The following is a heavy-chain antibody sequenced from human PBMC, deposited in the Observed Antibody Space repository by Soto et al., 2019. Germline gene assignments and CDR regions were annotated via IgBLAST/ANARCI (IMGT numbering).Heavy chain of an antibody. CDR1: GGTFSSYA. D-gene: IGHD2-8*01. CDR3: ASRYCTNGVCYWGIDP. V-gene: IGHV1-69*13. Sequence: ASVKVSCKASGGTFSSYAISWVRQAPGQGLEWMGGIIPIFGTANYAQKFQGRVTITADESTSTAYMELSSLRSEDTAVYYCASRYCTNGVCYWGIDPWGQGTLVTVSS. CDR2: IIPIFGTA. J-gene: IGHJ5*02.